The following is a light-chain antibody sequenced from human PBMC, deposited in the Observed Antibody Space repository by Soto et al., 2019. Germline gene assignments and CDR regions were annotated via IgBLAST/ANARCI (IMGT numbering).Light chain of an antibody. CDR3: QQSYSTRWT. Sequence: DIQMTQSPSSLSASVGDRVTITCRGSQSISSYLNWYQQKPGKAPKLLIYAASSLQSGVPSRFSGSGSGTAFTLTISSLQPEDFATYYCQQSYSTRWTFGQGTKVEIK. V-gene: IGKV1-39*01. J-gene: IGKJ1*01. CDR2: AAS. CDR1: QSISSY.